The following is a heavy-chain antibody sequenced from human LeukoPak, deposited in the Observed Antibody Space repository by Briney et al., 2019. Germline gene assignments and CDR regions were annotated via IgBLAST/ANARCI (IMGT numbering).Heavy chain of an antibody. CDR3: ARGITMIDY. CDR1: GGSVSNYY. CDR2: IYYTET. V-gene: IGHV4-59*02. J-gene: IGHJ4*02. D-gene: IGHD3-22*01. Sequence: SETLSLTCTVSGGSVSNYYWSWIRQSPGKGLEWIGYIYYTETSYNPSLKSRVTISADTSKNQFSLKLYSVTAADTAVYYCARGITMIDYWGQGTLVTVSS.